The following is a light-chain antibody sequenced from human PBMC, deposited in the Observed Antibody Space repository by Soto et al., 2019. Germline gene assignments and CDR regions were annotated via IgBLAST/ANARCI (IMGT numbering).Light chain of an antibody. CDR3: QQYNKWPPYT. CDR2: GAS. Sequence: EIVMTQSPANLSVSPGERATLSCRASQSVSSNLAWYQQKPGQGPRLLIYGASTRATGIPARFSGSGSGTAFTLTISSLQSADFSVYYCQQYNKWPPYTFGQGTKVEIK. CDR1: QSVSSN. V-gene: IGKV3-15*01. J-gene: IGKJ2*01.